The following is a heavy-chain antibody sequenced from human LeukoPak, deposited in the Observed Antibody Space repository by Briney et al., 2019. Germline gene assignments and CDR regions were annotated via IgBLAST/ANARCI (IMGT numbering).Heavy chain of an antibody. Sequence: AASVKVSCKASGHTFTSYGISWVRQAPGQGLEWMGWISAYNGNTNYAQKLQGRVTMTTDTSTSAAYMELRSLRSDDTAVYYCARVPFYDFWSGYPIYYYYYMDVWGKGTTVTVSS. J-gene: IGHJ6*03. CDR3: ARVPFYDFWSGYPIYYYYYMDV. D-gene: IGHD3-3*01. CDR1: GHTFTSYG. V-gene: IGHV1-18*01. CDR2: ISAYNGNT.